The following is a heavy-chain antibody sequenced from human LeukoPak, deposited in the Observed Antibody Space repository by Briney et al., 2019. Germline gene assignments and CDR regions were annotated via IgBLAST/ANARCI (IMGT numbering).Heavy chain of an antibody. J-gene: IGHJ5*02. CDR3: ARDGYNYGWFDP. V-gene: IGHV4-59*01. Sequence: SETLSLTCTVSGGSISSYYWSWIRQPPGKGLEWIGYIYYSGSTNHNPSLKSRVTISVDTSKNQFSLKLSSVTAADTAVYYCARDGYNYGWFDPWGQGTLVTVSS. CDR1: GGSISSYY. D-gene: IGHD5-24*01. CDR2: IYYSGST.